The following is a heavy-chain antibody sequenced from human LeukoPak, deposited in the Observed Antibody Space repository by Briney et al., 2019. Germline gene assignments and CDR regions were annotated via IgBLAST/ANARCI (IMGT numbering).Heavy chain of an antibody. J-gene: IGHJ4*02. CDR1: GFTFSSYA. CDR3: ARDDRIYCSSTSCSKTRLRGFIWDY. Sequence: PGGSLRLSCAASGFTFSSYAMHWVRQAPGKGLEYVSAISSNGGSTYYANSVKGRFTISRDNSKNTLYLQMGSLRAEDMAVYYCARDDRIYCSSTSCSKTRLRGFIWDYWGQGTLVTVSS. D-gene: IGHD2-2*01. CDR2: ISSNGGST. V-gene: IGHV3-64*01.